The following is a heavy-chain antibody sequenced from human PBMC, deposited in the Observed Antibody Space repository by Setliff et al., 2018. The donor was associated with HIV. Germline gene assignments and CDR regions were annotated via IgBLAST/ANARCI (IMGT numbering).Heavy chain of an antibody. Sequence: SVKVSCKASGGSFTSYGLSWVRQAPGQGFEWVGGIIPMFGVANYAQKFQGRVTINADKSTGSMYMHLSGLRSDDTAVYYCTTEDPWLRFGHWGQGTLVTVSS. CDR2: IIPMFGVA. J-gene: IGHJ5*02. CDR3: TTEDPWLRFGH. CDR1: GGSFTSYG. D-gene: IGHD5-12*01. V-gene: IGHV1-69*10.